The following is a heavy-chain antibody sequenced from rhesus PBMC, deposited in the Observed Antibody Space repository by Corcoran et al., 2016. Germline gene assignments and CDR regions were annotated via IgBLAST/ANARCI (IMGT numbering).Heavy chain of an antibody. CDR1: GYSISSGYG. CDR3: ARRYGSWGFDY. CDR2: IFYSGST. D-gene: IGHD6-25*01. Sequence: QLQLQESGPGLVKPSETLSLTCAVSGYSISSGYGWSWIRHHPGKGLEWIGYIFYSGSTSYNPSLKKRVTIARDTSKNQFSLKLSSVTAADTAGYDGARRYGSWGFDYWGQGVLVTVSS. V-gene: IGHV4-122*02. J-gene: IGHJ4*01.